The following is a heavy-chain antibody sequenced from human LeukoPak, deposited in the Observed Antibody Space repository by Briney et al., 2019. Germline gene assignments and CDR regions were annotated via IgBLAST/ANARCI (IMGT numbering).Heavy chain of an antibody. CDR3: ARDRGCSGGSCYSPNWFDP. J-gene: IGHJ5*02. D-gene: IGHD2-15*01. Sequence: SVKVSCKASGGTFSSYAISWVRQAPGQGLEWVGGIIPIFGTANYAQKFQGRVTITTDESTSTAYMELSSLRSEDTAVYYCARDRGCSGGSCYSPNWFDPWGQGTLVTVSS. CDR1: GGTFSSYA. CDR2: IIPIFGTA. V-gene: IGHV1-69*05.